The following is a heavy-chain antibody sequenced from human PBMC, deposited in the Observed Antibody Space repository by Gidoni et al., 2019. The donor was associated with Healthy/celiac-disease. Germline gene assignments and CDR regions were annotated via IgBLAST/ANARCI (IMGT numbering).Heavy chain of an antibody. CDR3: ARERLIAAAPRNWFDP. CDR2: IWYDGSNK. V-gene: IGHV3-33*01. CDR1: GFTFSSYG. J-gene: IGHJ5*02. D-gene: IGHD6-6*01. Sequence: QVQLVESGGGVVQPGRSLRLSCAASGFTFSSYGMHWVRQAPGKGLEWVAVIWYDGSNKYYADSVKGRFTISRDNSKNTLYLQMNSLRAEDTAVYYCARERLIAAAPRNWFDPWGQGTLVTVSS.